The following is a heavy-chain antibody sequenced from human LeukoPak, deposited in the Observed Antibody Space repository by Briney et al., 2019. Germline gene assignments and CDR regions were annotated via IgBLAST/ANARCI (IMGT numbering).Heavy chain of an antibody. CDR3: QRGEMATIFHFDH. D-gene: IGHD5-24*01. CDR1: GFTFSSYG. CDR2: IWYDGSNK. V-gene: IGHV3-33*01. J-gene: IGHJ4*02. Sequence: GRSLRLSCAASGFTFSSYGMHWVRKAPGKGLEWVAVIWYDGSNKYYADSVKGRFTISRDNSKNTLYLQMNSLRAEDTAVYYCQRGEMATIFHFDHWGQGTLVTVSS.